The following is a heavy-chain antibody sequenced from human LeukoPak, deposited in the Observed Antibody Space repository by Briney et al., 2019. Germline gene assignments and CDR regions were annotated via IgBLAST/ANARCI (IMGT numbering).Heavy chain of an antibody. CDR3: ARDSSGCYPNWFDP. D-gene: IGHD3-22*01. J-gene: IGHJ5*02. V-gene: IGHV4-39*07. CDR2: IYTSGST. Sequence: SETLSLTCTVSGGSISSSSYYWGWIRQPPGKGLEWIGRIYTSGSTNYNPSLKSRVTMSVDTSKNQSSLKLSSVTAADTAVYYCARDSSGCYPNWFDPWGQGTLVTVSS. CDR1: GGSISSSSYY.